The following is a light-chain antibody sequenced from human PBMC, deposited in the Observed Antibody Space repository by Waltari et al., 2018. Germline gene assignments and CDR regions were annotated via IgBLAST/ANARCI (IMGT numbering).Light chain of an antibody. CDR1: SSDVGGYNY. V-gene: IGLV2-14*03. Sequence: QSALTQPASVSGSPGQSLTISCTGTSSDVGGYNYVSWYQQHPGKAPNLMIYDVSNRPSGVSNRFSGSKSGNTASLTISGLQAEDEADYYCSSYTSSSTRVFGGGTKLTVL. CDR3: SSYTSSSTRV. J-gene: IGLJ2*01. CDR2: DVS.